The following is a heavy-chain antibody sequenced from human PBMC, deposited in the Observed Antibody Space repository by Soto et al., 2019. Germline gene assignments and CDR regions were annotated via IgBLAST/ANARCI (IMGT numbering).Heavy chain of an antibody. Sequence: SETLSLTCTVSGGSIIGYYWSCIRQPAGHGLEWIGRIYSDGSTNYNPSRKSRVTMSVDTAKNQFSLKLTSMTAADTAMYYCASMRAAGTLDYWGQGTLVTVSS. D-gene: IGHD6-13*01. CDR3: ASMRAAGTLDY. J-gene: IGHJ4*02. V-gene: IGHV4-4*07. CDR1: GGSIIGYY. CDR2: IYSDGST.